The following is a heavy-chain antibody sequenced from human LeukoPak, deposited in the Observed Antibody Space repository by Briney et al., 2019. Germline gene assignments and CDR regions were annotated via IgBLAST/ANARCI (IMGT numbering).Heavy chain of an antibody. CDR1: GGSISSSSYY. D-gene: IGHD3-22*01. V-gene: IGHV4-39*07. CDR3: ARGHRNLTPPTMTIFDY. CDR2: IYYSGST. Sequence: SETLFLTCTVSGGSISSSSYYWGWIRQPPGKGLEWIGSIYYSGSTYYNPSLKSRVTISVDTSKNQFSLKLSSVTAADTAVYYCARGHRNLTPPTMTIFDYWGQGTLVTVSS. J-gene: IGHJ4*02.